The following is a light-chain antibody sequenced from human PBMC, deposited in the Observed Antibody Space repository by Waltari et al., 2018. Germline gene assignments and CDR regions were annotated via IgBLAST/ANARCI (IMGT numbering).Light chain of an antibody. CDR3: QQTYSAPRR. Sequence: DILITQSPSSLSASVGDRVTITCRASQSISSYLNWYQQKPGKAPNLLIYVASSLQSGVPSRFSGSGSGTDFTLTISSLQPEDFATYYCQQTYSAPRRFGQGTKVEIK. V-gene: IGKV1-39*01. CDR2: VAS. CDR1: QSISSY. J-gene: IGKJ1*01.